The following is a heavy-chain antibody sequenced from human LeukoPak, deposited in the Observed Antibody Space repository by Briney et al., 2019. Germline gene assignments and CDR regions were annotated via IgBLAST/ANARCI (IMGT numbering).Heavy chain of an antibody. Sequence: GGSLRLSCAVSGFTFSSYSMTWVRQAPGKGLEWVSFIYSGSTHYSDSVKGRFTISRDNSKNTLYLQMNSLRAEDTAVYYCARRAGAYSHPYDYWGQGTLVTVSS. CDR3: ARRAGAYSHPYDY. D-gene: IGHD4/OR15-4a*01. V-gene: IGHV3-53*01. CDR2: IYSGST. CDR1: GFTFSSYS. J-gene: IGHJ4*02.